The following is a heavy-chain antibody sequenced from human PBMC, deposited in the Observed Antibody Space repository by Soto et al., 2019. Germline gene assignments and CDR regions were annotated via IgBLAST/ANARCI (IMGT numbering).Heavy chain of an antibody. J-gene: IGHJ6*02. Sequence: PGGSLRLSCAASGFTFSGSAMHWVRQASGKGLEWVGRIRSKANNYATAYAASVEGRFTISRDDSKNTAHLQMNSLKTEDTAVYYCASDTARVYYGLDVWGLGT. CDR3: ASDTARVYYGLDV. CDR2: IRSKANNYAT. V-gene: IGHV3-73*01. CDR1: GFTFSGSA. D-gene: IGHD5-18*01.